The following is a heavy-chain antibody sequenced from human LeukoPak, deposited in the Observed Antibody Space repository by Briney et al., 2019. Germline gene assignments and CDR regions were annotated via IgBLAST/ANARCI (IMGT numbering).Heavy chain of an antibody. J-gene: IGHJ4*02. D-gene: IGHD6-13*01. V-gene: IGHV3-33*01. CDR2: IWNDGSGT. CDR1: GFIFSNYG. CDR3: ARDMGRAWYGPPDY. Sequence: TGGSLRLSCAASGFIFSNYGMHWVRQAPGKRLEWVAVIWNDGSGTFHADSVKGRFRIARDNSKNTLYLQMNSLRAEDTAVYFCARDMGRAWYGPPDYWGQGTLVTVSS.